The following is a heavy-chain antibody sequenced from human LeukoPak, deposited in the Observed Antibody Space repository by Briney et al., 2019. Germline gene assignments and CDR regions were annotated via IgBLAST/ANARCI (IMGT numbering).Heavy chain of an antibody. Sequence: SETLSLTCTVSGGSISSSSYYWGWIRQPPGKGLEWIGSLYYSGSTYYNPSLKSRVTISVDTSKNQFSLNLSSVTAADTAVYYCARHSVVVRGSYYFDYWGQGTLVTVSS. V-gene: IGHV4-39*01. J-gene: IGHJ4*02. CDR1: GGSISSSSYY. D-gene: IGHD3-10*01. CDR2: LYYSGST. CDR3: ARHSVVVRGSYYFDY.